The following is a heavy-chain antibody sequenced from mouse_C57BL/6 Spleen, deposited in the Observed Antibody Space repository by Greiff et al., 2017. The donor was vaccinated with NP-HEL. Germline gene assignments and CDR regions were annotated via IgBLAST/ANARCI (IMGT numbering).Heavy chain of an antibody. CDR3: ANYYGSSSWYFDV. CDR2: INPNNGGT. D-gene: IGHD1-1*01. V-gene: IGHV1-26*01. Sequence: EVQLQQSGPELVKPGASVKISCKASGYTFTDYYMNWVKQSHGKSLEWIGDINPNNGGTSYNQKFKGKATLTVDKSSSTAYMELRSLTSEDSAVYYCANYYGSSSWYFDVWGTGTTVTVSS. J-gene: IGHJ1*03. CDR1: GYTFTDYY.